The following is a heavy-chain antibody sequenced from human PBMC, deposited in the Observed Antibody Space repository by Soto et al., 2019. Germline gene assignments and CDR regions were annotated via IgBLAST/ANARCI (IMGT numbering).Heavy chain of an antibody. Sequence: QVQLVQSGAEVKKPGASVKVSCKASGYTFTSYGISWVRQAPGQGLEWMGWISAYNDNTNYAQKLQGRVTMTTATSTSTAYMGLRSLRSDDTAVYYCARASSSSCHDYWGQGTLVTVSS. CDR3: ARASSSSCHDY. V-gene: IGHV1-18*01. CDR2: ISAYNDNT. CDR1: GYTFTSYG. J-gene: IGHJ4*02. D-gene: IGHD6-13*01.